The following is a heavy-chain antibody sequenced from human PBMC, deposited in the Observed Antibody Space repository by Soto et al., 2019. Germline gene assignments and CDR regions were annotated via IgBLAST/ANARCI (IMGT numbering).Heavy chain of an antibody. V-gene: IGHV5-51*01. CDR3: ARHAQGIAAAGTYRYYYYGMDV. CDR2: IYPGDSDT. CDR1: GYRFTNYW. J-gene: IGHJ6*02. Sequence: PGESLKISCRGSGYRFTNYWIGWVRQMPGKGLEWMGIIYPGDSDTRYSPSFQGQVTISADKSISTAYLQWSSLKASDTAMYYCARHAQGIAAAGTYRYYYYGMDVWGQGTTVTVSS. D-gene: IGHD6-13*01.